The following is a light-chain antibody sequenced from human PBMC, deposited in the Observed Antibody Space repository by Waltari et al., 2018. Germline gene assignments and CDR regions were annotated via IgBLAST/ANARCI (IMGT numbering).Light chain of an antibody. J-gene: IGKJ3*01. Sequence: EFVLTQSPGTLSLSPGESASLSCRASQTIRSSYVAWYQQKPGQSPRPLLYAASNRASGIPDRCGGSGSGTDFTLNISRLEPEDVAVYFCQHYDPSSVFTFGPGTRVEIK. CDR1: QTIRSSY. V-gene: IGKV3-20*01. CDR3: QHYDPSSVFT. CDR2: AAS.